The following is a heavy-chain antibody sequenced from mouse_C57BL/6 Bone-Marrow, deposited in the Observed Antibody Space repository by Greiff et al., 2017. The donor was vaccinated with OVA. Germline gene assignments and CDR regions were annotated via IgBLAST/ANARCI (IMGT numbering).Heavy chain of an antibody. J-gene: IGHJ2*01. Sequence: QVQLQQSGAELVRPGTSVKMSCKASGYTFTNYWIGWAKQRPGHGLEWIGDIYPGGGYTNYNEKFKGKATLTADKSSSTAYMQFSSLTSEDSAIYYCARWGNYGNYHDYWGQGTTLTVSS. CDR3: ARWGNYGNYHDY. V-gene: IGHV1-63*01. CDR2: IYPGGGYT. CDR1: GYTFTNYW. D-gene: IGHD2-1*01.